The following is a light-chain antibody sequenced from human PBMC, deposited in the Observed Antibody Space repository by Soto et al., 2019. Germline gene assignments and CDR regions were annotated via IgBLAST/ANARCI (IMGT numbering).Light chain of an antibody. V-gene: IGKV3-20*01. Sequence: EIVLTQSPGTLSLSPGERATLSCRASQSVSSSYLAWYQHKPGQSPRLLIYGASSRATGIPDRFSGSGSGTEFTLTIRRLEPEDLAVYYCQQFGTSPLSFGGGTKVDIK. CDR1: QSVSSSY. CDR3: QQFGTSPLS. CDR2: GAS. J-gene: IGKJ4*01.